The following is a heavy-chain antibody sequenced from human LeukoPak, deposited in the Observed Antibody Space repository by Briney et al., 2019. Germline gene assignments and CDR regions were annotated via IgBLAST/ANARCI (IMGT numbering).Heavy chain of an antibody. V-gene: IGHV3-30-3*01. J-gene: IGHJ4*02. CDR2: ISYDGSNK. CDR1: GFTFSSYA. Sequence: GGSLRLSCAASGFTFSSYAMHWVRQAPGKGLEWVAVISYDGSNKYYADSVKGRFTIPRDNSKNTPYLQMNSLRAEDTALYYCAKAWEVSCSGGTCYPPFDYWGQGTLVTVSS. CDR3: AKAWEVSCSGGTCYPPFDY. D-gene: IGHD2-15*01.